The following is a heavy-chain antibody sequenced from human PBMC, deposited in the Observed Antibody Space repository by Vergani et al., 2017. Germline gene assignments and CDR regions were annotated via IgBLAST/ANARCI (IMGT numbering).Heavy chain of an antibody. V-gene: IGHV1-46*03. CDR2: INPSGGHT. Sequence: QVQVVQSGAEVKKSGASAKVSCKTSGYTFSNYYMHWVRPAPGQGLEWMGIINPSGGHTNYAQKFQGRVTMTRDTSTGTVYMELSSLRSEDTAIYYCARGDYGILTGHRYWGQGTLVTGSA. J-gene: IGHJ4*02. CDR1: GYTFSNYY. CDR3: ARGDYGILTGHRY. D-gene: IGHD3-9*01.